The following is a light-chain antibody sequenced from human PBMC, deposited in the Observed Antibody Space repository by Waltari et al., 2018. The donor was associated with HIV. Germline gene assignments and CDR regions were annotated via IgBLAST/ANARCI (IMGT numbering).Light chain of an antibody. CDR1: SSNIGSNT. CDR3: ATWDDSLSAWV. J-gene: IGLJ3*02. Sequence: QSVLNQSPSASGTPGQRVIISCSGSSSNIGSNTVTWYQQFPGTAPKLLIYSYGQRPSGVPERFSGSKSATSASLAISGLRSEDEADYYCATWDDSLSAWVFGGGTKLTVL. V-gene: IGLV1-44*01. CDR2: SYG.